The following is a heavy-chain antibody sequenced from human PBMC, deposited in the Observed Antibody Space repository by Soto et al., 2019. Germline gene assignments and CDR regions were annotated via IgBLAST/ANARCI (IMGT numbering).Heavy chain of an antibody. CDR1: GYTFTSYG. CDR2: ISAYNGNT. Sequence: QVQLVQSGAEVKKPGASVKVSCKASGYTFTSYGISWVRQAPGQGLEWMGWISAYNGNTNYAQKLQGRVTMTTDTSTSTAYMELRSLRSDDTAVYYCARWSSSRGEPNYYYYYGMDVWGQGTTVTVSS. D-gene: IGHD3-10*01. V-gene: IGHV1-18*01. CDR3: ARWSSSRGEPNYYYYYGMDV. J-gene: IGHJ6*02.